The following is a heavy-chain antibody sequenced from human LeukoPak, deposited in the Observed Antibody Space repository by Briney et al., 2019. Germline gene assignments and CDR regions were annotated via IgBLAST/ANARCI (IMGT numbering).Heavy chain of an antibody. Sequence: PSETLSLTCTVSGGSISSSSYYWGWIRQPPGKGLEWIGSIYYSGSTYYNPSPKSRVTISVDTSKNQFSLKLSSVTAADTAVYYCARHAATVSYYFDYWGQGTLVTVSS. CDR2: IYYSGST. V-gene: IGHV4-39*01. CDR3: ARHAATVSYYFDY. D-gene: IGHD4-17*01. CDR1: GGSISSSSYY. J-gene: IGHJ4*02.